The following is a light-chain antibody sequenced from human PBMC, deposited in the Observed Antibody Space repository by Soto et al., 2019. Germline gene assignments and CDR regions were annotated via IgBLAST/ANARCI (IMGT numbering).Light chain of an antibody. V-gene: IGKV1-39*01. CDR1: QRITTY. CDR2: TSG. Sequence: IQMTQSPSSLSASVGDRVTITCRASQRITTYLNWYQQKPGNAPKLLITTSGTLQRGVPSRFSGSGSGTDFTLTITSLQREDLATYFCQQTYSTPYTFGQGTKLEVK. CDR3: QQTYSTPYT. J-gene: IGKJ2*01.